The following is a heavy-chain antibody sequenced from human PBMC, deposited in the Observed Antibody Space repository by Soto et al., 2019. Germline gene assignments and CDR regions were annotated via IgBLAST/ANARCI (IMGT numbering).Heavy chain of an antibody. D-gene: IGHD3-3*01. Sequence: VSVNLSCKASGYTFSIYDINWVRQATGQGLEWMGWMNPNSGNTGYAQKFQGRVTMTRNTSISTAYMELSSLRSEDTAVYYCARGRRGPTIFGVVIKLYNWFDPWGQGTLVTVSS. CDR1: GYTFSIYD. J-gene: IGHJ5*02. CDR3: ARGRRGPTIFGVVIKLYNWFDP. V-gene: IGHV1-8*01. CDR2: MNPNSGNT.